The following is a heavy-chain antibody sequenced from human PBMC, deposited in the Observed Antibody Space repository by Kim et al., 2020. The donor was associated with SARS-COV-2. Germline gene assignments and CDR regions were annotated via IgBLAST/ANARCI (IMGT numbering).Heavy chain of an antibody. J-gene: IGHJ5*02. D-gene: IGHD5-12*01. CDR1: GYTFTNYA. V-gene: IGHV1-18*01. Sequence: ASVKVSCKASGYTFTNYAISWVRQAPGQGLEGWVGVSGNVGITNFVQKFQGRLTMTTDISTSTAYMELRSLRSDDTAVYYCARERGRIVPTPYNWFDPWGQGTLVTVSS. CDR3: ARERGRIVPTPYNWFDP. CDR2: VSGNVGIT.